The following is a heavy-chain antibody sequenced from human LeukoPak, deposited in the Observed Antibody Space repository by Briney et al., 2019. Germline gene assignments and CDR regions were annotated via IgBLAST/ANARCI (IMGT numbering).Heavy chain of an antibody. J-gene: IGHJ3*02. V-gene: IGHV3-9*01. CDR3: AKDLGGSGSYYKGDAFDI. CDR1: GFTFDDYA. CDR2: ISWNSGSI. D-gene: IGHD3-10*01. Sequence: GRSLRLSCAASGFTFDDYAMHWVRQAPGKGLEWVSGISWNSGSIGYADSVKGRFTISRDNAKNSLYLQMNSLRAEDTALYYCAKDLGGSGSYYKGDAFDIWGQGTMVTVSS.